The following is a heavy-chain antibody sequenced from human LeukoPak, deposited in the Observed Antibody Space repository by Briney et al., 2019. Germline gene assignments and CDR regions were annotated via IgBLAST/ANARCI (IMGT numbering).Heavy chain of an antibody. V-gene: IGHV1-46*01. CDR1: GYTCTSYY. CDR2: INPSRGST. J-gene: IGHJ5*02. CDR3: AGDQGVVNWFDP. D-gene: IGHD3-22*01. Sequence: ASVKVSCTASGYTCTSYYMHCVRRAPGQGLEWMGIINPSRGSTSYAQTFQGRVTMTRDTSTPTVYMELSRLRSEDTGVYYCAGDQGVVNWFDPWGQGTLVTVSS.